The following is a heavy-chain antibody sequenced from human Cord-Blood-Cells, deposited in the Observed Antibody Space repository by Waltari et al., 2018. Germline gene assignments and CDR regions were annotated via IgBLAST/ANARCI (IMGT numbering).Heavy chain of an antibody. J-gene: IGHJ4*02. V-gene: IGHV1-8*03. CDR1: GYTFTSYH. CDR3: YRSYGAEFDY. CDR2: MNAKIGNT. Sequence: QVHLVQSGAEVKKPGASVKVSCNASGYTFTSYHSNWAGQVTGQGLEWMGWMNAKIGNTGYAQKVHGRVTITRNPYISTDYMERSRLRSEDTAVYYCYRSYGAEFDYWGQGTLVTVSS. D-gene: IGHD5-18*01.